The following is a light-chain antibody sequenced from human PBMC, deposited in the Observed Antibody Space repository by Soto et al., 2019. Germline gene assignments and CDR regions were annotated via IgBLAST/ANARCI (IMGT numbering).Light chain of an antibody. Sequence: QSVLTQPPSVSGAPGQRVTISCTGSSSNIGAPYDVHWYQQLPGTAPKLLIYGNSNRPSGVPDRFSGSKSGTSDSLAITGLQAEDEAEYYCQSYDSSLSGVVFGGGTKLTVL. CDR2: GNS. V-gene: IGLV1-40*01. CDR3: QSYDSSLSGVV. J-gene: IGLJ2*01. CDR1: SSNIGAPYD.